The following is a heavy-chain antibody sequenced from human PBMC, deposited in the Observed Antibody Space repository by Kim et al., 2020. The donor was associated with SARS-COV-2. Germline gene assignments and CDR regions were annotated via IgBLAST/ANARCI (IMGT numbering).Heavy chain of an antibody. V-gene: IGHV3-30-3*01. Sequence: GGSLRLSCAASGFTFSSYAMHWVRQAPGKGLEWVAVISYDGSNKYYADSVKGRCTISRDNSKNTLYLQMNSLRAEDTAVYYCARDTDSIGYGGDAFDIWG. J-gene: IGHJ3*02. CDR3: ARDTDSIGYGGDAFDI. CDR2: ISYDGSNK. D-gene: IGHD3-22*01. CDR1: GFTFSSYA.